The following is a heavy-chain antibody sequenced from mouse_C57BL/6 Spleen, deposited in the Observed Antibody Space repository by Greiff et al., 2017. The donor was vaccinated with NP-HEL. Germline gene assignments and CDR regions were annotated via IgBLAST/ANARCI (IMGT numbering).Heavy chain of an antibody. CDR2: INPGSGGT. CDR3: ARTAGY. J-gene: IGHJ2*01. CDR1: GYAFTNYL. D-gene: IGHD1-2*01. Sequence: QVQLQQSGAELVRPGTSVKVSCKASGYAFTNYLIEWVKQRPGQGLEWIGVINPGSGGTNYNEKFKGKATLTADKSSSTAYMQLSSLTSEDSAVYFCARTAGYWGQGTTLTVSS. V-gene: IGHV1-54*01.